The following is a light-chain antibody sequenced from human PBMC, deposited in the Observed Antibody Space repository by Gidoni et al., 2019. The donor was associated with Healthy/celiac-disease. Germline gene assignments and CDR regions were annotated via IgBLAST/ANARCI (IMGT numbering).Light chain of an antibody. CDR3: QAWDSSTAV. Sequence: SYELTQPPSVSAAPGQTASITCSGDKLGDKYACWYQQKPGQSPVLVIYQESNPPPGIPERFSGSNTGNTATLTISGTQAMDEADYYCQAWDSSTAVFGGGTKLTVL. CDR2: QES. CDR1: KLGDKY. J-gene: IGLJ2*01. V-gene: IGLV3-1*01.